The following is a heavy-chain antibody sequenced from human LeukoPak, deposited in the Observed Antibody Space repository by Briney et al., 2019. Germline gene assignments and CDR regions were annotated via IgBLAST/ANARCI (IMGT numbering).Heavy chain of an antibody. CDR3: ARRDCSGGSCYDDAFDI. CDR2: MNPNSGNT. CDR1: GYTFTSYG. J-gene: IGHJ3*02. V-gene: IGHV1-8*02. D-gene: IGHD2-15*01. Sequence: ASVKVSCKASGYTFTSYGISWVRQAPGQGLEWMGWMNPNSGNTGYAQKFQGRVTMTRNTSISTAYMELSSLRSEDTAVYYCARRDCSGGSCYDDAFDIWGQGTMVTVSS.